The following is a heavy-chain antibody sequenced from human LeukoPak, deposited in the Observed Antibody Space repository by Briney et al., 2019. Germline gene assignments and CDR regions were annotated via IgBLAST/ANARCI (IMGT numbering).Heavy chain of an antibody. V-gene: IGHV3-64D*06. CDR1: GFTFSSLG. J-gene: IGHJ4*02. CDR3: VKASEYYDS. Sequence: GGSLRLSCSASGFTFSSLGMHWVRQAPGKGLEYVSSIGTNGGSIVYADSVRDRFTISRDNSKNTLYLQTSSLRAEDTAVYFCVKASEYYDSWGQGTLVTVSS. CDR2: IGTNGGSI. D-gene: IGHD3-10*01.